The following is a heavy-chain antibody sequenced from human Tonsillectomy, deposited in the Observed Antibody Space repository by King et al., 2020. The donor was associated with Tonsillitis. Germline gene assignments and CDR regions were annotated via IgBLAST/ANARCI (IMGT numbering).Heavy chain of an antibody. V-gene: IGHV2-5*02. CDR2: IYWADDN. J-gene: IGHJ4*02. CDR1: WFSLSTNGVG. Sequence: TLKESGPTLVKPTQTLTLTCTFSWFSLSTNGVGVVWIRQPPGKALELLALIYWADDNLYIPSLKSRLTITKDTSKNQVVLTMTHMDPDEPATYYCAHRAITDYGDFGYFDYWGQGTLVTVSS. CDR3: AHRAITDYGDFGYFDY. D-gene: IGHD4-17*01.